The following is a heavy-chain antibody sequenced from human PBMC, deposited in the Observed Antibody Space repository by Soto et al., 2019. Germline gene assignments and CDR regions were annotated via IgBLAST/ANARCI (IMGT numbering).Heavy chain of an antibody. CDR1: GFTFSTYA. CDR2: VSASGDYT. J-gene: IGHJ4*02. D-gene: IGHD2-15*01. V-gene: IGHV3-23*01. Sequence: LRLSCAATGFTFSTYAMNWVRQAPGKGLEWVSAVSASGDYTPYAESVKGRFTISRDNAKNTVYLQMNSLRADDTAVYYCVKDDCSGNSCSGAYWGQGTLVTVSS. CDR3: VKDDCSGNSCSGAY.